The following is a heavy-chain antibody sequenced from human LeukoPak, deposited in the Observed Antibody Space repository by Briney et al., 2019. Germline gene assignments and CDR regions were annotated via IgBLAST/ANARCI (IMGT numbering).Heavy chain of an antibody. CDR1: GGSIIHYY. J-gene: IGHJ4*02. Sequence: SETLSLTCTVSGGSIIHYYWSWIRQPPGKGLEWIGYIYYIGNTNYNPSLKSRVTISVDTSKNQFSLKLSSVTAADTAVYYCARHPMVGAEPFDYWGQGILVTVSS. CDR2: IYYIGNT. D-gene: IGHD3-10*01. V-gene: IGHV4-59*08. CDR3: ARHPMVGAEPFDY.